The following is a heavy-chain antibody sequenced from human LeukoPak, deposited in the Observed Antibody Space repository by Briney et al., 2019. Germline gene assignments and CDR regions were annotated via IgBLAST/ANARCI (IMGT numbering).Heavy chain of an antibody. V-gene: IGHV4-59*01. D-gene: IGHD5-24*01. J-gene: IGHJ6*03. CDR3: ARTGDGYNYYNYYYMDV. Sequence: SETLSLTCTVSGGSISSYYWSWFRQPPGKGLEWIGYIYYSGSTNYNPSLKSRVTISVDTSKNQFSLKLSSVTAADTAVYYCARTGDGYNYYNYYYMDVWGKGTTVTVTS. CDR2: IYYSGST. CDR1: GGSISSYY.